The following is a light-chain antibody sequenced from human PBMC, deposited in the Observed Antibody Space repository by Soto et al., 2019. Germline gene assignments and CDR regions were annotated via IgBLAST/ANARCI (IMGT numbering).Light chain of an antibody. J-gene: IGKJ3*01. CDR2: STS. CDR3: QHYGSLFT. CDR1: QNIDNSY. V-gene: IGKV3-20*01. Sequence: EMVLTQSPGTLSLSPGERAALSCTASQNIDNSYLGWYQQKPGQAPRLLIYSTSIRATGIPDRFSGSGSGTDFTLTINRLEPEAFAVYYCQHYGSLFTFGPGTKVDIK.